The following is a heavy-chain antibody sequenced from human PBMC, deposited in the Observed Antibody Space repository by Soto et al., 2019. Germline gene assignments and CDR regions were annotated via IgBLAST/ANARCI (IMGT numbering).Heavy chain of an antibody. D-gene: IGHD3-3*01. CDR3: AREGEYYDFWSGYYTRGHYFDY. V-gene: IGHV1-69*01. J-gene: IGHJ4*02. CDR2: IIPIFGTA. CDR1: GGTFSSYA. Sequence: QVQLVQSGAEVKKPGSSVKVSCKASGGTFSSYAISWVRQAPGQGLEWMGGIIPIFGTANYAQKFQGRVTITADESTSTAYRELSSLRSEDTAVYYCAREGEYYDFWSGYYTRGHYFDYWGQGTLVTVSS.